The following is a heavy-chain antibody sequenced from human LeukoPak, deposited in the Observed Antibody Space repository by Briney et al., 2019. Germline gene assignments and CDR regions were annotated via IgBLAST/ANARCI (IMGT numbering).Heavy chain of an antibody. J-gene: IGHJ4*02. Sequence: GGXLRLSCAASGFTFSSYAMSWGRQAPGKGLALVSAITRSRGSTSYADSVQGRFTISRHNSKNTLYLQMNSQRAEDTAVYYCAGGTPGYWGQGTLVTVSS. CDR2: ITRSRGST. D-gene: IGHD4-23*01. V-gene: IGHV3-23*01. CDR3: AGGTPGY. CDR1: GFTFSSYA.